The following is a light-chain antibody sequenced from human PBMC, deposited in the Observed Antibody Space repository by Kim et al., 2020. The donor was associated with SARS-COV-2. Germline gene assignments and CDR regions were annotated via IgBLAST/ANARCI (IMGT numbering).Light chain of an antibody. CDR1: QLVHSNY. V-gene: IGKV3-20*01. CDR3: QQYGSPPPLT. Sequence: EIVLTQSPGTLSLSPGETATLSCRASQLVHSNYLAWYRQRRGQAPTLLIYGATRRATGVPDRFRGSGSGANFTLTISGLEPEDFAVYYCQQYGSPPPLTFGGGTKLEI. CDR2: GAT. J-gene: IGKJ4*01.